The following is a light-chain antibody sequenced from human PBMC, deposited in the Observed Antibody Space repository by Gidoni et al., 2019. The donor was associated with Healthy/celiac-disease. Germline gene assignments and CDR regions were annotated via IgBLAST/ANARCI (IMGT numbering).Light chain of an antibody. V-gene: IGLV2-14*01. J-gene: IGLJ2*01. CDR2: EVS. Sequence: QSALTQPASVPRSPGKSITISCPGTSSYVGGYNSVSWYQQHPGKAPKLMIYEVSNRPSGVSNRFSGSKSGNTASLTISGLQAEDEADYYCSSYTSSSTLVVFGGGTKLTVL. CDR1: SSYVGGYNS. CDR3: SSYTSSSTLVV.